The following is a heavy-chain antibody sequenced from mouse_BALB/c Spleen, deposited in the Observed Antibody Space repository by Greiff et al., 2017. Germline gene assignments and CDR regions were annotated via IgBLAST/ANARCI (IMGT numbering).Heavy chain of an antibody. V-gene: IGHV2-9-2*01. CDR2: IWTGGGT. CDR1: GFSLTSYD. Sequence: VQLVESGPGLVAPSQSLSITCTVSGFSLTSYDISWIRQPPGKGLEWLGVIWTGGGTNYNSAFMSRLSISKDNSKSQVFLKMNSLQTDDTAIYYCVRDRGIAGTWFAYWGQGTLVTVSA. D-gene: IGHD4-1*01. CDR3: VRDRGIAGTWFAY. J-gene: IGHJ3*01.